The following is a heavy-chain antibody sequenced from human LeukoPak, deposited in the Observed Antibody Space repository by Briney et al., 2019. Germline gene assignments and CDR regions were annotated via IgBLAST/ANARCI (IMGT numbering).Heavy chain of an antibody. Sequence: GGSLRLSCAASGFTFDDYAMHWVRQAPGKGLEWVSLISWDGGSTYYADSVKGRFTISRDNSKNSLYLQMNSLRAEDTALYYCAKDRGGRFSITIFNYYYMDVWGKGTTVTVSS. V-gene: IGHV3-43D*03. D-gene: IGHD3-3*01. CDR3: AKDRGGRFSITIFNYYYMDV. CDR2: ISWDGGST. CDR1: GFTFDDYA. J-gene: IGHJ6*03.